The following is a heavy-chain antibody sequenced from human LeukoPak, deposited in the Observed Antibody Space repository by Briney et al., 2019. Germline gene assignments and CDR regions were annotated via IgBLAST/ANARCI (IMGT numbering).Heavy chain of an antibody. J-gene: IGHJ4*02. CDR1: GFTFSSYE. CDR2: ISSSGTTI. V-gene: IGHV3-48*03. D-gene: IGHD2-2*02. CDR3: ARGGIPPDY. Sequence: GGSLRLPCAASGFTFSSYEMNWVRQAPGKGLDWVSYISSSGTTIYYADSVKGRFTISRDNAKNSLYLQMNSLRAEDTAVYYCARGGIPPDYWGQGTLVTVSS.